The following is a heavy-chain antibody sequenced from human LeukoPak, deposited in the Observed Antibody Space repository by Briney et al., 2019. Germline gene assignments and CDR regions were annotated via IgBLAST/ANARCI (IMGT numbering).Heavy chain of an antibody. CDR1: GCTFSSYA. D-gene: IGHD2-2*02. J-gene: IGHJ4*02. V-gene: IGHV1-69*04. CDR3: ARETVVVPAAIDY. CDR2: IIPILGIA. Sequence: SVKVSCKASGCTFSSYAISWVRQAPGQGLEWMGRIIPILGIANYAHKFQGRVTITADRSTSTAYMELSSLRSEDTAVYYCARETVVVPAAIDYWGQGTLVTVSS.